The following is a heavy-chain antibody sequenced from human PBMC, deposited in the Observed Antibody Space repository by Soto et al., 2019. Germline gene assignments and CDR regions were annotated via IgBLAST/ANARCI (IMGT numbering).Heavy chain of an antibody. CDR2: IYYSGST. J-gene: IGHJ4*02. Sequence: SETLSLTCIVSGGSISSGGYYWSWIRQHPGKGLEWIGYIYYSGSTYYNPSLKSRVTISVDTSKNQFSLKLSSVTAADTAVYYCAREPRLYYFDYWGQGTLVTVSS. V-gene: IGHV4-31*03. CDR3: AREPRLYYFDY. CDR1: GGSISSGGYY.